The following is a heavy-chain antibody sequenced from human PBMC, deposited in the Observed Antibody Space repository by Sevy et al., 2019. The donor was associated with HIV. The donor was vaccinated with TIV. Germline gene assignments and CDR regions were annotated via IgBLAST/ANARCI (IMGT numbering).Heavy chain of an antibody. J-gene: IGHJ6*02. Sequence: GGSLRLSCAASGFTFSSYAMHWVRQAPGKGLEWVAVISYDGSNKYYADSVKGRFTISRDNSKNTLYLQMNSLRAEDTAVYYCARVGSKSQQQLTSLLGMDVWGQGTTVTVSS. CDR2: ISYDGSNK. D-gene: IGHD6-13*01. CDR3: ARVGSKSQQQLTSLLGMDV. V-gene: IGHV3-30*04. CDR1: GFTFSSYA.